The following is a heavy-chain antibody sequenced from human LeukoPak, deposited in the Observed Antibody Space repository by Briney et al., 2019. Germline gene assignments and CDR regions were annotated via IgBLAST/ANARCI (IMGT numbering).Heavy chain of an antibody. V-gene: IGHV4-39*07. CDR3: ARTNGSYGFPDYFDY. CDR1: GFTFSSYW. CDR2: IYYSGST. J-gene: IGHJ4*02. Sequence: GSLRLSCAASGFTFSSYWMSWVRQPPGKGLEWIGSIYYSGSTYYNPSLKSRVTISVDTSKNQFSLKLSSVTAADTAVYYCARTNGSYGFPDYFDYWGQGTLVTVSS. D-gene: IGHD5-18*01.